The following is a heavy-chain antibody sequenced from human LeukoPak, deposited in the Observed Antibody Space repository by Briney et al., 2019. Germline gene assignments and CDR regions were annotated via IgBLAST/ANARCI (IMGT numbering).Heavy chain of an antibody. Sequence: SETLSLTCAVYGGSFSGYYWSWIRHPPGKGLEWLGEINHSGSTNYNPYLKSRVTISVDTSKNQFSLKLSSVTAADTAVYYCARSHYDFRSGYRGFDYWGQGTLVTVSS. CDR1: GGSFSGYY. V-gene: IGHV4-34*01. CDR3: ARSHYDFRSGYRGFDY. D-gene: IGHD3-3*01. J-gene: IGHJ4*02. CDR2: INHSGST.